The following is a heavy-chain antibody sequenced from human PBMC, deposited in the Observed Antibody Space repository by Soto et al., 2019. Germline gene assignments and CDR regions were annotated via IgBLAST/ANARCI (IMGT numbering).Heavy chain of an antibody. D-gene: IGHD2-2*01. CDR1: GYSFTTYW. J-gene: IGHJ4*02. CDR2: IFPDDSDT. Sequence: CKGSGYSFTTYWIGWVRQMPGKGLEWMGIIFPDDSDTTYSPSFQGQVTISADKSINTAYLQWSGLKASDTAIYYCARRGYCISTSCHIDYWGQGTLVTVSS. V-gene: IGHV5-51*01. CDR3: ARRGYCISTSCHIDY.